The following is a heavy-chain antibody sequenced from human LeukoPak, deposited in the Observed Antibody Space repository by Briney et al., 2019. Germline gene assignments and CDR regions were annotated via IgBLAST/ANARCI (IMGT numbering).Heavy chain of an antibody. V-gene: IGHV3-30*14. CDR3: ASIMARIDY. D-gene: IGHD2-8*01. CDR1: GFSFSSYA. J-gene: IGHJ4*02. CDR2: ISYDGNDK. Sequence: PGGSLRLSCATSGFSFSSYAFYWIRQAPGKGLEWLTLISYDGNDKYYADSVKGRFTISRDNSKNTLYLQMNSLRAEDTAVYYCASIMARIDYWGQGTLVTVSS.